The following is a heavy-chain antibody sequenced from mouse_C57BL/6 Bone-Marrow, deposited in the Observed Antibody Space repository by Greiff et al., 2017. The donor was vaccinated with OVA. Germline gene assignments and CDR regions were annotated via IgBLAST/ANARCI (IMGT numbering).Heavy chain of an antibody. CDR2: IDPSDSYT. Sequence: QVQLQQPGAELVMPGASVKLSCKASGYTFTSYWMHWVKQRPGQGLEWIGEIDPSDSYTNYNQKFKGKSTLTVDKSSSTAYMQLSSLTSEDSAVYYCARVGIYGNYGGYYAIDYWGQGTSVTVSS. J-gene: IGHJ4*01. D-gene: IGHD2-1*01. V-gene: IGHV1-69*01. CDR1: GYTFTSYW. CDR3: ARVGIYGNYGGYYAIDY.